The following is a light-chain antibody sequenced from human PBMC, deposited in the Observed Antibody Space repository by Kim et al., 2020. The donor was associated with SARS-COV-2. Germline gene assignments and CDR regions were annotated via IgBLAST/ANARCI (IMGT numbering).Light chain of an antibody. V-gene: IGKV3-20*01. CDR2: GAS. J-gene: IGKJ1*01. CDR1: QTVTSNY. Sequence: EIVLTQSPGTLSLSPGERATLSCRASQTVTSNYLAWYQQKPGQAPRLLIYGASSRATGIPDRFSGSGSGTDFTLTISRLEPKDFAVYYCQQYSSSPATFVQEIKRDIK. CDR3: QQYSSSPAT.